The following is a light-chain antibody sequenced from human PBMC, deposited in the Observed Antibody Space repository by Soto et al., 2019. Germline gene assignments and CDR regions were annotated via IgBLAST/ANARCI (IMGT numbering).Light chain of an antibody. CDR3: SSYTATTTHV. J-gene: IGLJ1*01. CDR2: DVS. Sequence: QSVLTQPASVSGSPGQSITISCTGTSNDIGGYNYVSWYQQHPGKAPQLMISDVSNRPSGVSNRFSGSKSGNTASLTISWLQAEDEADYYCSSYTATTTHVFGAGTKVPVL. V-gene: IGLV2-14*03. CDR1: SNDIGGYNY.